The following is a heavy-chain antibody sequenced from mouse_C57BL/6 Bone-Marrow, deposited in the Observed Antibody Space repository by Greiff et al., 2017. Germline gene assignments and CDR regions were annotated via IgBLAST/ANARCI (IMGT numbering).Heavy chain of an antibody. CDR3: AVYGNPHFDY. D-gene: IGHD2-1*01. CDR1: GYTFTDYY. Sequence: VQLKQSGPELVKPGASVKISCKASGYTFTDYYMNWVKQSHGKSLEWIGDINPNNGGTSYNQKFKGKATLTVDKSSSTAYMELRSLTSEDSAVYYCAVYGNPHFDYWGQGTTLTVSS. J-gene: IGHJ2*01. V-gene: IGHV1-26*01. CDR2: INPNNGGT.